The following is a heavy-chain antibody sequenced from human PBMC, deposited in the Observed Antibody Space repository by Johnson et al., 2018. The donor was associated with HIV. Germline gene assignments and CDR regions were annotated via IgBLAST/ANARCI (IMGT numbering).Heavy chain of an antibody. D-gene: IGHD1-1*01. CDR1: GFTVSSNY. CDR2: IKSRPDGGTT. J-gene: IGHJ3*02. Sequence: VQLVESGGGLVQPGGSLRLSCAASGFTVSSNYMTWVRLAPGKGLEWVGRIKSRPDGGTTDYGAPVKGRFSISRDDSRKTLYIQMNSLKTEDTALYYCTTDSSGGYAFDIWGQGKVVTVS. V-gene: IGHV3-15*01. CDR3: TTDSSGGYAFDI.